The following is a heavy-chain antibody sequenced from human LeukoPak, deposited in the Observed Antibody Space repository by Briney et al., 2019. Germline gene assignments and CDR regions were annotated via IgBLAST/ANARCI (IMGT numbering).Heavy chain of an antibody. CDR1: EFTFSSFP. CDR3: ARATVVVTINWFDP. J-gene: IGHJ5*02. CDR2: ISYDGSNK. V-gene: IGHV3-30-3*01. D-gene: IGHD3-22*01. Sequence: GGSLRLSCAASEFTFSSFPMHWVRQAPGKGLEWVAVISYDGSNKYYADSVKGRFTISRDNSKNTLYLQMNSLRTEDTAVYYCARATVVVTINWFDPWGQGTLVTVSS.